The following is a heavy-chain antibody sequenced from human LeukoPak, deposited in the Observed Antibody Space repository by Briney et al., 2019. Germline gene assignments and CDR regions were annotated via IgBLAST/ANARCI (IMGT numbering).Heavy chain of an antibody. CDR2: INGDGSNT. CDR3: AKDPKERYSSGQFDY. V-gene: IGHV3-74*03. CDR1: GFTFSSHW. J-gene: IGHJ4*02. Sequence: GGSLRLSCAASGFTFSSHWMHWVRQAPGKGLVWVSRINGDGSNTTYADSVKGRFTISRDNSKNTLFLQMNSLRAEDTAVYYRAKDPKERYSSGQFDYWGQGTLVTVSS. D-gene: IGHD3-22*01.